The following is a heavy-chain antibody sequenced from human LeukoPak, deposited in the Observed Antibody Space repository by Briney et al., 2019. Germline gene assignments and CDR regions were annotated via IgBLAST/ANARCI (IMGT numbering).Heavy chain of an antibody. CDR2: INHSGST. CDR3: ARVDTMVRGANYYGMDV. Sequence: SETLSLTCAVYGGSFSGYYWSWIRQPPGKGLEWIGEINHSGSTNYNPSLKSRVTISVDTSKNQFSLKLSSVTAADTAVYYCARVDTMVRGANYYGMDVWGQGTTVTVSS. V-gene: IGHV4-34*01. D-gene: IGHD3-10*01. J-gene: IGHJ6*02. CDR1: GGSFSGYY.